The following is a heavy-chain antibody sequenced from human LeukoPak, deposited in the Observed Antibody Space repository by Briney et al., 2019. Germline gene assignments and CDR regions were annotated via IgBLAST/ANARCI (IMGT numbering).Heavy chain of an antibody. V-gene: IGHV1-2*02. CDR3: ARQRNYGYYYYGMDV. Sequence: ASVKVSCKASGYTFTGYYMHWMRQAPGQGLEWMGWINPNSGGTNYAQKFQGRVTMTRDTSISTAYMELSRLRSDDTAVYYCARQRNYGYYYYGMDVWGQGTTVTVSS. J-gene: IGHJ6*02. CDR2: INPNSGGT. CDR1: GYTFTGYY. D-gene: IGHD4-17*01.